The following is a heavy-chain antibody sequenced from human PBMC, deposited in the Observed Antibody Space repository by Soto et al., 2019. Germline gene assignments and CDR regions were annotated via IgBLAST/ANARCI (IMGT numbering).Heavy chain of an antibody. J-gene: IGHJ4*02. V-gene: IGHV1-18*01. CDR1: GYTFTSYD. CDR2: MNPNSGNT. CDR3: AREGSSGWYYFDY. Sequence: ASVKVSCKASGYTFTSYDINWVRQATGQGLEWMGWMNPNSGNTNYAQKLQGRVTMTTDTSTSTAYMELRSLRSDDTAVYYCAREGSSGWYYFDYWGQGTLVTVSS. D-gene: IGHD6-19*01.